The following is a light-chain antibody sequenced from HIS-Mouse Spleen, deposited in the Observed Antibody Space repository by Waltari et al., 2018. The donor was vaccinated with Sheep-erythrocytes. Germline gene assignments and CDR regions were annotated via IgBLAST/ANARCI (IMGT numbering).Light chain of an antibody. J-gene: IGKJ4*01. Sequence: DIQMTQSPSSLSASVGDRVTITCRASQSISSYLNWYQQKPGKAPKLLIYAASSLQSGVPSRFSVNVSGTDFTLTISSLQPEDFATYYCQQSYSTPPLTFGGGTKVEIK. CDR1: QSISSY. CDR2: AAS. CDR3: QQSYSTPPLT. V-gene: IGKV1-39*01.